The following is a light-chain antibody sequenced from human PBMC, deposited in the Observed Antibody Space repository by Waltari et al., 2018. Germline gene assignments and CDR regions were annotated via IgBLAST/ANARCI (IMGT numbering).Light chain of an antibody. V-gene: IGKV4-1*01. J-gene: IGKJ2*01. CDR3: QQYYSTPPT. Sequence: DIVMTQSPDSLAVSLGERATINCKSSQGVLYSSNNKNYLAWYQQKPGQLPKLLIYWASTRESGVPDRFSGSGSGTDFTLTISSLQAEDVAVYYCQQYYSTPPTFGQGTKLEIK. CDR2: WAS. CDR1: QGVLYSSNNKNY.